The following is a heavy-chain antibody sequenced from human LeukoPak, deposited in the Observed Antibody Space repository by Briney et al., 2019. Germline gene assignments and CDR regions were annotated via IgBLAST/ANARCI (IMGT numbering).Heavy chain of an antibody. V-gene: IGHV4-34*01. CDR1: GGSFSGYY. J-gene: IGHJ6*02. CDR3: ARAFSPLWFGELFVNGMDV. D-gene: IGHD3-10*01. CDR2: INHSGST. Sequence: SETLSLTCAVYGGSFSGYYWSWIRQPPGKGLGWIGEINHSGSTNYNPSLKSRVTISVDTSKNQFSLKLSSVTAADTAVYYCARAFSPLWFGELFVNGMDVWGQGTTVTVSS.